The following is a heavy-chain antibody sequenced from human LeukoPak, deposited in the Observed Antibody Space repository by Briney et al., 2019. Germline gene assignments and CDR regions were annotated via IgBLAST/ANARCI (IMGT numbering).Heavy chain of an antibody. CDR1: GFTFSSFD. CDR2: ISTSSRYI. D-gene: IGHD2-2*01. CDR3: ARADCSGSTCYLRRSWFDP. J-gene: IGHJ5*02. Sequence: PGGSLRLSCAASGFTFSSFDMNWVRQAPGKGLEWVSSISTSSRYICYRDSVKGRFTISRDDAKNSLYLQMNSLRVEDTAVYYCARADCSGSTCYLRRSWFDPWGQGTLVTVSS. V-gene: IGHV3-21*01.